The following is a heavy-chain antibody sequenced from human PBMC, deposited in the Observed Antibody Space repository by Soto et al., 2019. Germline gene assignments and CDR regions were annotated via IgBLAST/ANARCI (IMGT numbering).Heavy chain of an antibody. D-gene: IGHD3-10*01. Sequence: QVQLVQSGAEVKKPGASVKVSCKASGYTFTSYGISWVRQAPGQGLEWMGWISAYNGNTNYAQKLQGRVTMTTDTSTSTAYMKLRSLRSDDTAVYYCARAVGITMVRGVISMGMDVWGQGTTVTVSS. V-gene: IGHV1-18*01. CDR2: ISAYNGNT. J-gene: IGHJ6*02. CDR1: GYTFTSYG. CDR3: ARAVGITMVRGVISMGMDV.